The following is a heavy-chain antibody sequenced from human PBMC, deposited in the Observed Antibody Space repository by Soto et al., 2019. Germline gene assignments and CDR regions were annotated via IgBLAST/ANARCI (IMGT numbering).Heavy chain of an antibody. V-gene: IGHV3-15*07. CDR3: TNDAFDI. CDR1: SVSNAW. J-gene: IGHJ3*02. CDR2: IKSKTDGGTT. Sequence: SVSNAWMNWVRQAPGKGLEWVGRIKSKTDGGTTDYAAPVKGRFTISRDDSKNTLYLQMNSLKTEDTAVYYCTNDAFDIWGQGTMVTVSS.